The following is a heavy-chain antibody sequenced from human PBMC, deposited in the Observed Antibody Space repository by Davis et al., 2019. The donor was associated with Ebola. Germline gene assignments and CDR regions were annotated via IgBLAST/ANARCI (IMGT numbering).Heavy chain of an antibody. CDR1: GFTFSSYA. CDR2: ISGSGGST. V-gene: IGHV3-23*01. Sequence: GESLKISCAASGFTFSSYAMSWVRQAPGKGLEWVSAISGSGGSTYYADSVKGRFTISRDNSKNTLYLQMNSLRAEDTAVYYCAKPGSYKNDYWGQGTLVTVSS. D-gene: IGHD1-26*01. J-gene: IGHJ4*02. CDR3: AKPGSYKNDY.